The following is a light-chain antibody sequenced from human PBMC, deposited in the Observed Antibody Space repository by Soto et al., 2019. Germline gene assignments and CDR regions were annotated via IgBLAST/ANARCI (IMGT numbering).Light chain of an antibody. CDR1: SSDVGSYNL. J-gene: IGLJ2*01. V-gene: IGLV2-23*01. CDR2: EGT. Sequence: QSARTQPASVSGSPGQSLTISCTGTSSDVGSYNLVSWYQLHPGKAPKFIIYEGTKRPSGVSNRFSGSKSGNTASLTISGLQAEDEGDYYCCSYAGSSTYVIFGGGTKLTVL. CDR3: CSYAGSSTYVI.